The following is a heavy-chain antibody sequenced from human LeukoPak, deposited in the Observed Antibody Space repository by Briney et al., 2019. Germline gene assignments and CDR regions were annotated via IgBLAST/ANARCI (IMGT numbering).Heavy chain of an antibody. CDR3: ARGTKTVVAATFTALFY. J-gene: IGHJ4*02. D-gene: IGHD2-15*01. Sequence: SETLSLTCTVSGGSISSYYWSWIRQPAGKGLEWIGRIYTSGSTNYNPSLKSRVTISVDTSKNQFSLKLSPVTAADTAVYYCARGTKTVVAATFTALFYWGQGTLVTVSS. V-gene: IGHV4-4*07. CDR2: IYTSGST. CDR1: GGSISSYY.